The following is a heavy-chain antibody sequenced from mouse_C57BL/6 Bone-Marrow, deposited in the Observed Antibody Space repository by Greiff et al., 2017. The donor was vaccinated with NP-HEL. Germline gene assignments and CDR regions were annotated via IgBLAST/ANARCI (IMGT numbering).Heavy chain of an antibody. CDR3: ARHWDYFDY. CDR1: GYTFTSYW. Sequence: QVQLQQSGAELVMPGASVKLSCKASGYTFTSYWMHWVKQRPGQGLEWIGEIDPSDSYTNYNQKFKGKSTLTVDKSSSTAYMQLSSLTSEDSAVYYCARHWDYFDYWGQGTTLTVSS. CDR2: IDPSDSYT. J-gene: IGHJ2*01. D-gene: IGHD4-1*01. V-gene: IGHV1-69*01.